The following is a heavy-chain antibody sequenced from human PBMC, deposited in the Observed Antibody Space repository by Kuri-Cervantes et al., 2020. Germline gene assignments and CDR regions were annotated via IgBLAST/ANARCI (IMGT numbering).Heavy chain of an antibody. Sequence: GGSLRLSCAASGFTFSDYYMGWIRQAPGKGLEWVSYISSSGSTIYYADSVKGRFTISRDNAKNSLYLQMNSLRAENTAVYYCARGRTTVTTTADQFDYWGQGTLVTVSS. CDR1: GFTFSDYY. CDR2: ISSSGSTI. J-gene: IGHJ4*02. CDR3: ARGRTTVTTTADQFDY. V-gene: IGHV3-11*01. D-gene: IGHD4-17*01.